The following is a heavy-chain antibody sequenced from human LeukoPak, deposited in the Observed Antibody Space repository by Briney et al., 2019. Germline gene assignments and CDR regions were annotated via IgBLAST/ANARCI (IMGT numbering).Heavy chain of an antibody. D-gene: IGHD7-27*01. Sequence: NPSETLSLTCTVSGGSLSGSYWSWIRQPPGKGLEWLGYIYYTGGTKYNPSLKSRVTISLDESKNHFSLKLISVTAADTAVYYCTRESPTWLNGDYHDAFDVWGQGTMVTVSS. CDR1: GGSLSGSY. J-gene: IGHJ3*01. V-gene: IGHV4-59*01. CDR3: TRESPTWLNGDYHDAFDV. CDR2: IYYTGGT.